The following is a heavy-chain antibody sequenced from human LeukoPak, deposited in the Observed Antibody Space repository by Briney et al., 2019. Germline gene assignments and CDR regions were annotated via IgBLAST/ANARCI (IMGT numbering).Heavy chain of an antibody. CDR2: IYHSGST. CDR1: GYSISSGYY. CDR3: AKYSSSWYWFDP. V-gene: IGHV4-38-2*02. Sequence: SETLSLTCTVSGYSISSGYYWGRIRQPPGKGLEWIGNIYHSGSTYYNPSLKSRVTISVDTSKNQFSLKLSSVTAADTAVYYCAKYSSSWYWFDPWGQGTLVTVSS. J-gene: IGHJ5*02. D-gene: IGHD6-13*01.